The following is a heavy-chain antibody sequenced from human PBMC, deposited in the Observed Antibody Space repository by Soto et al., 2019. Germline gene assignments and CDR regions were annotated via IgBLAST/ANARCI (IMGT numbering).Heavy chain of an antibody. Sequence: VHLLESGGGLVEPGGSLRISCAASGFTFSNYAMNWVRQTPGKGLEWVSALSASGDATHYGDSVRGRFTISRANSKNTLYLHMNSLRAEDTAVYYCTRDLYGSGWVYFDYWGQGTLVTVSS. V-gene: IGHV3-23*01. CDR3: TRDLYGSGWVYFDY. D-gene: IGHD6-19*01. J-gene: IGHJ4*02. CDR1: GFTFSNYA. CDR2: LSASGDAT.